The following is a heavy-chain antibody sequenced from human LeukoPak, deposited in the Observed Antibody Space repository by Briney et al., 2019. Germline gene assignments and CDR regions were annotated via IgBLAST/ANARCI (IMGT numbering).Heavy chain of an antibody. CDR2: ISGSGGST. D-gene: IGHD3-10*01. J-gene: IGHJ4*02. CDR3: AKDRWYYGSGSYPFDY. V-gene: IGHV3-23*01. CDR1: GFTFSSYA. Sequence: GGSLRLSCAASGFTFSSYAMSWVRQAQGKGLEWVSAISGSGGSTYYADSVKGRFTISRDNSKNTLYLQMNSLRAEDTAVYYCAKDRWYYGSGSYPFDYWGQGTLVTVSS.